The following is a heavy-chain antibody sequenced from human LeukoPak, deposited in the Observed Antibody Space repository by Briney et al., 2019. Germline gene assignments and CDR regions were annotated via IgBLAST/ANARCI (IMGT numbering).Heavy chain of an antibody. V-gene: IGHV3-64*01. CDR1: GFTFSSYA. CDR2: ISSNGGGT. CDR3: ARGDDCSSTSCYAEGVPFDY. J-gene: IGHJ4*02. D-gene: IGHD2-2*01. Sequence: GGSLRLSCAASGFTFSSYAMHWVRQAPGKGLEYVSAISSNGGGTYYANSVKGRFTISRDNSKNTLYLQMGSLRAEDMAVYYCARGDDCSSTSCYAEGVPFDYWGQGTLVTVSS.